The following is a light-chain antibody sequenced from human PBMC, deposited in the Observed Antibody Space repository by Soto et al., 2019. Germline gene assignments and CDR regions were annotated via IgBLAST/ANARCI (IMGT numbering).Light chain of an antibody. V-gene: IGKV3-11*01. CDR3: QQRSKWRT. CDR1: QSVSGY. J-gene: IGKJ1*01. CDR2: DAS. Sequence: EIVLTPSPATLSLSPGERANLSCRASQSVSGYLAWYQQTPGQAPRLLIYDASKRATGIPARFSGSGFGTDFTLTISSLEPEDFAVYYCQQRSKWRTFGQGTKVDIK.